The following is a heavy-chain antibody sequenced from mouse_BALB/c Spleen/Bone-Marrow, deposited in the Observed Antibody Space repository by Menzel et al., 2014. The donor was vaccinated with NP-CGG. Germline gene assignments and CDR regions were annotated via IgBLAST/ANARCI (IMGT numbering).Heavy chain of an antibody. J-gene: IGHJ2*01. CDR2: INPGSGGT. V-gene: IGHV1-54*03. CDR1: GYAFTNYL. CDR3: AREGYYGLDY. Sequence: VKLMESGAKLVRPGTSVKVSCKASGYAFTNYLIEWFKQRPGQGLEWIGVINPGSGGTNFNEKFRGKATLTADKSSSTAYMQFNSLTSDDSAVYFCAREGYYGLDYWAKAPLSQSPQ. D-gene: IGHD2-1*01.